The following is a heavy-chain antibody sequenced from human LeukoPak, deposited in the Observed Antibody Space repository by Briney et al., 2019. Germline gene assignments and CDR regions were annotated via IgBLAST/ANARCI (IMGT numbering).Heavy chain of an antibody. CDR3: ARDRSGGYDFWSGYLDY. J-gene: IGHJ4*02. V-gene: IGHV1-69*05. CDR2: MIPIFGTA. Sequence: ASVKVSCKASGGTFSSYAISWVRQAPGQGLEWMGGMIPIFGTANYAQKFQGRVTITTDESTSTAYMELSSLRSEDTAVYYCARDRSGGYDFWSGYLDYWGQGTLVTVSS. CDR1: GGTFSSYA. D-gene: IGHD3-3*01.